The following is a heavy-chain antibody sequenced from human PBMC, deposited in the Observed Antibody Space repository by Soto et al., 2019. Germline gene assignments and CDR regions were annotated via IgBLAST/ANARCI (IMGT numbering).Heavy chain of an antibody. D-gene: IGHD3-10*01. V-gene: IGHV4-34*01. CDR3: ARGVRGDLYGMDV. J-gene: IGHJ6*02. Sequence: QVQLQQWGAGLLKPSETLSLTCAVYGGSFSGYYWSWIRQPPGKGLEWIGEINHSGSTNYNPSLKSRVPISVDTSKNQFPLKLSSVTAADTAVYYCARGVRGDLYGMDVWGQGTTVTVSS. CDR1: GGSFSGYY. CDR2: INHSGST.